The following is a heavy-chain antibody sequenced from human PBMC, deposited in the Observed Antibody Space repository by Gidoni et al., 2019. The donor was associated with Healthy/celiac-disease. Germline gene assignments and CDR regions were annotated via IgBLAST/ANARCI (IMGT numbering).Heavy chain of an antibody. Sequence: QLQLQESGPGLVKPSETLSLTCTVSGGPISSSSYYWGWIRQPPGKGLEWIGSIYYSGSTYYNPSLKSRVTISVDTSKNQFSLKLSSVTAADTAVYYCARQDILTGYYWDVWGKGTTVTVSS. J-gene: IGHJ6*04. CDR1: GGPISSSSYY. D-gene: IGHD3-9*01. V-gene: IGHV4-39*01. CDR3: ARQDILTGYYWDV. CDR2: IYYSGST.